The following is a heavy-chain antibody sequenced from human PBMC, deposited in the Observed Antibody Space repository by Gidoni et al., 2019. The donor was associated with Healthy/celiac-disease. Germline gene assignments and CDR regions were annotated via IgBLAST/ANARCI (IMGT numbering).Heavy chain of an antibody. Sequence: EVQLVESGGGLVQPGGSLRLSCAASGFTFSDHYMDWVRQAPGKGLEWVGRTRNKANSYTTEYAASVKGRFTISRDDSKNSLYLQMNSLKTEDTAVYYCASDESSIVGATLGYWGQGTLVTVSS. CDR2: TRNKANSYTT. V-gene: IGHV3-72*01. D-gene: IGHD1-26*01. CDR3: ASDESSIVGATLGY. J-gene: IGHJ4*02. CDR1: GFTFSDHY.